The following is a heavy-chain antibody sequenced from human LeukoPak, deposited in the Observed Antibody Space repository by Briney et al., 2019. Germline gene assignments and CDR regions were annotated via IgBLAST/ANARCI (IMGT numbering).Heavy chain of an antibody. D-gene: IGHD6-13*01. CDR1: GFTFSNYA. CDR2: ISGSGGST. J-gene: IGHJ6*02. CDR3: AKQIASTGRSYYYYSMDV. Sequence: GGSLRLSCAASGFTFSNYAMSWVRQAPGKGLEWVSGISGSGGSTYYADSVKGRFSISRDNSKNTLYLQVNSLRAEDTAVYYCAKQIASTGRSYYYYSMDVWGQGTTVTVSS. V-gene: IGHV3-23*01.